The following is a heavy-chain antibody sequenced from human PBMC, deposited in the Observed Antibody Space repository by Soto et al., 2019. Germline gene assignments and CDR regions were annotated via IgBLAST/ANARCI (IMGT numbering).Heavy chain of an antibody. V-gene: IGHV1-46*01. D-gene: IGHD3-3*01. CDR1: GYTFTSYY. Sequence: QVQLVQSGAEVKKPGASVKVSCKASGYTFTSYYMHWVRQAPGQGLEWMGIINPSGGSTSYAQKFQGRVTMTRDTSTSTVYMELSSLRSEDTAVYYCARGGTYYDFWSGHYQPLYDYWGQGTLVTVSS. CDR3: ARGGTYYDFWSGHYQPLYDY. J-gene: IGHJ4*02. CDR2: INPSGGST.